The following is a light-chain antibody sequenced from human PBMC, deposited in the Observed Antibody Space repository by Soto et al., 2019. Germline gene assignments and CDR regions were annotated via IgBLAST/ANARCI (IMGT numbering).Light chain of an antibody. CDR1: QSVSSN. CDR3: QQYGSSQT. Sequence: EMVMTQSPAALSVSPGERATLSCRASQSVSSNLAWYQQQPGQAPRLLIYGASTRATGIPARFSGSGSGTDFTLTISRLEPEDFAVYYCQQYGSSQTFGQGTKV. V-gene: IGKV3-20*01. J-gene: IGKJ1*01. CDR2: GAS.